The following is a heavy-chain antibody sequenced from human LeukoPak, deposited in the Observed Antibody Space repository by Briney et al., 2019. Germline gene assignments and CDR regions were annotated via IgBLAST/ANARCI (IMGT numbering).Heavy chain of an antibody. J-gene: IGHJ3*02. CDR3: ARDYYDHAFDI. Sequence: PGGSLRLSCAASGFTFSSYIMNWVRQAPGKGLEWVSSISSSSSYIDYADSVKGRFTISRDNAKNSLYLQMNSLRAEDTAVYYCARDYYDHAFDIWGQGTMVTVSS. CDR2: ISSSSSYI. V-gene: IGHV3-21*01. CDR1: GFTFSSYI. D-gene: IGHD3-22*01.